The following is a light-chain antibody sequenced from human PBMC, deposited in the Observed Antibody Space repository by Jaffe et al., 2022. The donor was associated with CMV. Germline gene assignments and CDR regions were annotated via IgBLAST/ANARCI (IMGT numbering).Light chain of an antibody. CDR2: GNN. J-gene: IGLJ3*02. V-gene: IGLV1-47*01. CDR3: TAWDDTLSAV. Sequence: QSVLIQPPSVSGTPGQRVTISCSGSGSNIGSNYVHWYQQLPGRAPRLLIYGNNQRPSGVPDRFSGSKSGTSASLAISGLRSDDEASYYCTAWDDTLSAVFGGGTKVTVL. CDR1: GSNIGSNY.